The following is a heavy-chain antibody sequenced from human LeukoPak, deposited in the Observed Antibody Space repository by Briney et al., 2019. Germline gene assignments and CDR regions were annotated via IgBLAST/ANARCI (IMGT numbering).Heavy chain of an antibody. CDR2: ISTSSSYI. D-gene: IGHD1-14*01. CDR1: GFTFSTYE. J-gene: IGHJ4*02. V-gene: IGHV3-21*01. CDR3: ARGTLNIPGEHGAFDY. Sequence: GGSLRLSCAASGFTFSTYEMNWVRQAPGKGLEWVSSISTSSSYIHYADSVKGRFTISRDNAKNSLYLQMNSLRAEDTAVYYCARGTLNIPGEHGAFDYWGQGTLVTVSS.